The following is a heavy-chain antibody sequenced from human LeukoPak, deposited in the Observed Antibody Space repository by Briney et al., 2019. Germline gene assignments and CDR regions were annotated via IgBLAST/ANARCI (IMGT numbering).Heavy chain of an antibody. CDR1: GGPFSGYF. Sequence: SETLSLTCAVSGGPFSGYFWSWIRQSSGKELEWIGEIHNSGTTNYNPSLKSRVTISVDTSKNQFSLKLSSVTAADTAVYYCARETVLNYAFDIWGQGTMVTVSS. CDR2: IHNSGTT. CDR3: ARETVLNYAFDI. J-gene: IGHJ3*02. D-gene: IGHD1-1*01. V-gene: IGHV4-34*01.